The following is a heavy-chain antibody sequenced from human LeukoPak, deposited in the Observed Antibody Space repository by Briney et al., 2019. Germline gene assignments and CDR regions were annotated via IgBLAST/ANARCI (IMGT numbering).Heavy chain of an antibody. CDR1: GYTFTSYG. D-gene: IGHD7-27*01. J-gene: IGHJ5*02. Sequence: GASVKVSFTASGYTFTSYGISWVRQAPGQGLEWMGWISAYNGNTNYAQKLQGRVTMTTDTSTSTAYMELRSLRSDDTAVYYCARANGVTPVNWFDPWGQGTLVTVSS. V-gene: IGHV1-18*01. CDR2: ISAYNGNT. CDR3: ARANGVTPVNWFDP.